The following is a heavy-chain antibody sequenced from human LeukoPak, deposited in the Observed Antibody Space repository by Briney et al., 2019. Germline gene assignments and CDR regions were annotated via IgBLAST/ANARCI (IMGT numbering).Heavy chain of an antibody. CDR1: GFTFSSYS. CDR2: ISSSSSYI. V-gene: IGHV3-21*01. CDR3: ARGRTRYYFDY. J-gene: IGHJ4*02. Sequence: GGSLRLSCVASGFTFSSYSMNWVRQAPGKGLEWVSSISSSSSYIYYADSVKGRFTISRDNAKNSLYLQMNSLRAEDTAVYYCARGRTRYYFDYWGQGTLVTVSS. D-gene: IGHD1-14*01.